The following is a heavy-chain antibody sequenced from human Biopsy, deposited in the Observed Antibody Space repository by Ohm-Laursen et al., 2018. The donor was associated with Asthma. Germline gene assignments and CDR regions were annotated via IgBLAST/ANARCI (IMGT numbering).Heavy chain of an antibody. V-gene: IGHV4-30-2*01. CDR2: IYHSGST. D-gene: IGHD5-24*01. CDR1: GGSISSGGYS. CDR3: ARVKDGYNFDY. Sequence: TLSLTCAVFGGSISSGGYSWSWIRQPPGKGLEWIGYIYHSGSTYYNPSLKSRVTISVDRSKNQFSLKLSSVTAADTAVYYCARVKDGYNFDYWGQGTLVTVSS. J-gene: IGHJ4*02.